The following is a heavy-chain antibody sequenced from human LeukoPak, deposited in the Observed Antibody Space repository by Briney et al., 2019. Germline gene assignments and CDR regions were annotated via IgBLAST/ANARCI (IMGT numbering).Heavy chain of an antibody. J-gene: IGHJ4*02. D-gene: IGHD5-12*01. CDR2: MYYSGST. Sequence: PSETLSLTCSVSGGSISSYYWSWIRQPPGKGLEWIGYMYYSGSTNYNPSLKSRVTMSVDTSKNQFSLKLRSVTAADTAVCYCARSLFGYSGYDFPGYWGQGTLVTVSS. CDR1: GGSISSYY. V-gene: IGHV4-59*01. CDR3: ARSLFGYSGYDFPGY.